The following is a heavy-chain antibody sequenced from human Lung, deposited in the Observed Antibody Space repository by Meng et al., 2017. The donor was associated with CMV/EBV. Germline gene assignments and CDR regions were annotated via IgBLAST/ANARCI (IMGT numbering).Heavy chain of an antibody. D-gene: IGHD3-3*01. CDR3: ARGRRGGFLEWLLSGNWFDP. CDR2: TYYRSKWYN. V-gene: IGHV6-1*01. Sequence: SXTLSLXCAISGDSVSSNSAAWNWIRQSPSRGLEWLGRTYYRSKWYNDYAVSVKSRITINPDTSKNQFSLQLNSVTPADTAVYYCARGRRGGFLEWLLSGNWFDPWXQGTLVTVSS. J-gene: IGHJ5*02. CDR1: GDSVSSNSAA.